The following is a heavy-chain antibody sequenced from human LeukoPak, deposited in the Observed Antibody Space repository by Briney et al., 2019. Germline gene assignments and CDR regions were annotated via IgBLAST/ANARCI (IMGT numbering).Heavy chain of an antibody. Sequence: QTGGSLRLSCAASEFFFSNFGMNWVRQAPGKGLEWVSYISSSSDTIYYADSVKGRFTVSRDNAKNSLFLQMNSLRAEDTAVYYCARLKGTGADRFDIWGQGTMVTVSS. V-gene: IGHV3-48*01. CDR1: EFFFSNFG. D-gene: IGHD1-26*01. CDR3: ARLKGTGADRFDI. J-gene: IGHJ3*02. CDR2: ISSSSDTI.